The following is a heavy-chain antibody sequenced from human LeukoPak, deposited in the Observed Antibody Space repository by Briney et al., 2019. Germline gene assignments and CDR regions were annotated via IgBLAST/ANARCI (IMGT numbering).Heavy chain of an antibody. D-gene: IGHD3-3*01. V-gene: IGHV4-59*12. CDR3: ARGDSWSGYYFDY. CDR1: GGSISSYY. CDR2: IYYSGST. Sequence: SETLSLTCTVSGGSISSYYWSWIRQPPGKGLEWIGYIYYSGSTNYNLSLKSRVTISVDTSKNQFSLKLSSVTAADTAVYYCARGDSWSGYYFDYWGQGTLVTVSS. J-gene: IGHJ4*02.